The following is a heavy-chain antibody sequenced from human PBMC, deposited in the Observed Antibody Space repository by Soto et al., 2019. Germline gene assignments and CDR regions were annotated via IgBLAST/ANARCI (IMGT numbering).Heavy chain of an antibody. V-gene: IGHV4-4*02. J-gene: IGHJ4*02. D-gene: IGHD2-8*01. CDR1: GVSIRSGNW. CDR2: IFHAGTA. CDR3: ARLVYDTRLNYMYFDF. Sequence: SQTLSLTCAVSGVSIRSGNWGNWVRQTPPGRLELIGAIFHAGTANYYPSFERRVAISVDTSKNQFSLKLTSVTAADTVIYFCARLVYDTRLNYMYFDFWGQEALVTAPQ.